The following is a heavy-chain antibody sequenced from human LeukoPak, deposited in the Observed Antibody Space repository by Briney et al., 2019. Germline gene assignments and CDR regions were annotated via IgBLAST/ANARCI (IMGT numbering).Heavy chain of an antibody. J-gene: IGHJ4*02. D-gene: IGHD2-15*01. CDR1: GGTISTYY. CDR2: IYYSGST. CDR3: ARFGWSPAWFYY. Sequence: PSETVSFTSTVSGGTISTYYWYWIGQPPGKGLEWIGYIYYSGSTNYNPSLKSRVTISVDTSKNQFSMKLSTVSAADTAVYYCARFGWSPAWFYYWGQGALVTVSS. V-gene: IGHV4-59*01.